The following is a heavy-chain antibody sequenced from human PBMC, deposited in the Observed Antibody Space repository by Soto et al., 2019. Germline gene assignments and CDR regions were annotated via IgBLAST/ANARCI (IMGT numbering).Heavy chain of an antibody. V-gene: IGHV3-33*06. D-gene: IGHD6-13*01. CDR2: IWYDGNNK. CDR1: GFTFSSYG. J-gene: IGHJ6*02. CDR3: VKYARAAGDYYYYGMDV. Sequence: PGGSLRLSCAASGFTFSSYGMHWVRQAPGKGLEWVAVIWYDGNNKNYVDSVKGRFTISRDNSKNTLYLQMNSLRAEDTAVYYCVKYARAAGDYYYYGMDVWGQGTTVTVSS.